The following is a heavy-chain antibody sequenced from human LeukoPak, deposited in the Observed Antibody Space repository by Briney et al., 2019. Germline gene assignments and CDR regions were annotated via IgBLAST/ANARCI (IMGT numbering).Heavy chain of an antibody. Sequence: GGSLRLSWGAAGFIFRTYWFSWVRQAPGEGPEWVANINQDGSEIYYVESVQGRFTISRDNVDNSLYLQMNRLGAEDTAVYYCARRGTSSSWAHFDYWGQGTLVTVSS. V-gene: IGHV3-7*05. CDR3: ARRGTSSSWAHFDY. J-gene: IGHJ4*02. CDR1: GFIFRTYW. D-gene: IGHD6-13*01. CDR2: INQDGSEI.